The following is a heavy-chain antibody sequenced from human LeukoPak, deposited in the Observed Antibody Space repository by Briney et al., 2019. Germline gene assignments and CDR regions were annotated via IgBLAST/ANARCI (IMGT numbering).Heavy chain of an antibody. CDR2: IPSGGYNI. J-gene: IGHJ4*02. Sequence: GRSLRLSCAASGFTFSDYYMSWIRQAPGKGLEWVADIPSGGYNIYYADSVGRRFTISRNNAKNALFLRMSTLRVEDTATYYCASDIVATSGDFWGQGTLVSVSS. V-gene: IGHV3-11*01. D-gene: IGHD5-12*01. CDR1: GFTFSDYY. CDR3: ASDIVATSGDF.